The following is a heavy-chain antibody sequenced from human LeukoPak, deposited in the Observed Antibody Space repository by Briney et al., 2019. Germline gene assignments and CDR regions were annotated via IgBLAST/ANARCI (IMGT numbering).Heavy chain of an antibody. CDR3: ARGPRRVPGAILHLDY. CDR1: GYTFTSYY. J-gene: IGHJ4*02. Sequence: GASVKVSCKASGYTFTSYYMHWVRQAPGQGLEWMGIINPSGGSTSYAQKFQGRVTMTRDTSTSTAYMELSSLRSEDTAVYYCARGPRRVPGAILHLDYWGQGTLVTVSS. V-gene: IGHV1-46*01. D-gene: IGHD2-2*02. CDR2: INPSGGST.